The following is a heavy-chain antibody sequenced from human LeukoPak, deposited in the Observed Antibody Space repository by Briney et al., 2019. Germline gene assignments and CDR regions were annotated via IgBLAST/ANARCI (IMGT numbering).Heavy chain of an antibody. CDR3: ARDSFPNYYDSRGYYRGNWFDP. J-gene: IGHJ5*02. CDR1: GYTFTSYG. Sequence: ASVKVSCKASGYTFTSYGISWVRQAPGQGLEWMGWISAYNGNTNYAQKLQGRVTMTTDTSTSTAYMELRSLRSDDTAVYYCARDSFPNYYDSRGYYRGNWFDPWGQGTLVTVSS. D-gene: IGHD3-22*01. CDR2: ISAYNGNT. V-gene: IGHV1-18*01.